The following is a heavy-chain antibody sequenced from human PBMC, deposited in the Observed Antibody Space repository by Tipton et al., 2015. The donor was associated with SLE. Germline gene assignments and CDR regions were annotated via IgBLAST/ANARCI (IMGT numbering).Heavy chain of an antibody. CDR1: GGSFSGYS. Sequence: TLSLTCAVYGGSFSGYSWTWIRQAPRKGLEWIGDINHSGITNYNPSLQSRVTISLDTSKSQFSLRVNSVTAADTAVYYCARPRRARDYTTSAASYLAFWGQGTLVTVSS. CDR2: INHSGIT. J-gene: IGHJ4*02. D-gene: IGHD2-2*02. V-gene: IGHV4-34*01. CDR3: ARPRRARDYTTSAASYLAF.